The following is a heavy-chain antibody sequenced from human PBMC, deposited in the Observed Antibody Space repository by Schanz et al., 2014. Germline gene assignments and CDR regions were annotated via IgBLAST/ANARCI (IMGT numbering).Heavy chain of an antibody. D-gene: IGHD3-3*01. V-gene: IGHV3-23*01. J-gene: IGHJ4*02. Sequence: EVQLLESGGRLVQPGGSLRLSCTVSGFTVNNYAMNWVRQAPGRGLEWVSGITRQGTTCYGDFVKGRFTISRDNAKNSLYLQMNSLTAEDTAVYYCARGVRIDYWGQGTLVTVSS. CDR1: GFTVNNYA. CDR3: ARGVRIDY. CDR2: ITRQGTT.